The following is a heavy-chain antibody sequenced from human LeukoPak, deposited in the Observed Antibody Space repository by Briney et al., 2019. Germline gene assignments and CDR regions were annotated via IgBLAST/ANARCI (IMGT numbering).Heavy chain of an antibody. J-gene: IGHJ5*02. Sequence: GESLKISCNGPGYTFTNYYIAWVRQMPGKGLEWMGIVYPGDSDTRYSPSFQGQVTISADKSISTAYLQWSSLKASDTAMYYCARVVADNWFDPWGQGTLVTVSS. CDR3: ARVVADNWFDP. CDR1: GYTFTNYY. D-gene: IGHD2-15*01. CDR2: VYPGDSDT. V-gene: IGHV5-51*01.